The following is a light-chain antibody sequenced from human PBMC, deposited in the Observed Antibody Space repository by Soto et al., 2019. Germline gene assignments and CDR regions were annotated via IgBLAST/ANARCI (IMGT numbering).Light chain of an antibody. CDR1: SSDVGGYNY. CDR3: SSFAGSNNFPYV. J-gene: IGLJ1*01. Sequence: QSALTQPASVSGSPGQSITISCTGTSSDVGGYNYVSWYQQHPGKAPKLMIYEVSNRPSGVSNRFSGSKSGNTASLTVSGLQAEDEADYYFSSFAGSNNFPYVFGTGTKVTVL. V-gene: IGLV2-14*01. CDR2: EVS.